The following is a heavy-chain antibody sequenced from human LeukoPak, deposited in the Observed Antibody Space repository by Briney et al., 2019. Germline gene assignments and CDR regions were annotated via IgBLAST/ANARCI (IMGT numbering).Heavy chain of an antibody. CDR3: ARGQLTDDLDY. CDR1: GYTFTGYF. J-gene: IGHJ4*02. Sequence: ASVKVPCKASGYTFTGYFMHWVRQPPGQGREWMGWINPNIGATKYARMFQGRVTMTRDASTSTAYMELSRLRSDDTAVYYCARGQLTDDLDYWGQGTLVTVSS. D-gene: IGHD1-14*01. CDR2: INPNIGAT. V-gene: IGHV1-2*02.